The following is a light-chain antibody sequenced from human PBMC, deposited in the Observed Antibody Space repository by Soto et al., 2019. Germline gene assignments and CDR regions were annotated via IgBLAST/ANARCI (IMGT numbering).Light chain of an antibody. CDR2: AAS. V-gene: IGKV3-15*01. CDR3: QQSSNWPLT. CDR1: QSVTSN. J-gene: IGKJ1*01. Sequence: EVVMTQSPVTLPVSPGERATLSCRASQSVTSNLAWYQQKPGQAPRLLIYAASTSATGIPARFSGSGSWTDFTFAISSLQSEDFAVYYCQQSSNWPLTFGQGTKVEIK.